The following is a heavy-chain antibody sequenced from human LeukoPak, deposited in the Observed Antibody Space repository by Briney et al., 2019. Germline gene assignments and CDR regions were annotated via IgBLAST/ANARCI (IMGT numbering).Heavy chain of an antibody. Sequence: GGSLRLSCAASGFSFMNYGFHWVRQAPGKGLKWVAVIWHDGSHSYYSDPVKGRFTISRDNAKNMVSLHMDSLRVEDTAIYYCAKDNDAYGDSYFDSWGQGTLVAVSS. D-gene: IGHD4-17*01. CDR3: AKDNDAYGDSYFDS. V-gene: IGHV3-33*06. J-gene: IGHJ5*01. CDR2: IWHDGSHS. CDR1: GFSFMNYG.